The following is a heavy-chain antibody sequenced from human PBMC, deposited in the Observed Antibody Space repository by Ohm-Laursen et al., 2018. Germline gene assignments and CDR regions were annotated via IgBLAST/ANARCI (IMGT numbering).Heavy chain of an antibody. CDR1: GGSISSYY. CDR3: ARGGDYGAFGI. J-gene: IGHJ3*02. CDR2: IYYSGST. Sequence: GTLSLTCTVSGGSISSYYWSWIRQPPGKGLEWIGYIYYSGSTNYNTSLKSRVTISVDTSKNQFSLKLSSVTAADTAVYYCARGGDYGAFGIWGQGTMVTVSS. V-gene: IGHV4-59*01. D-gene: IGHD4-17*01.